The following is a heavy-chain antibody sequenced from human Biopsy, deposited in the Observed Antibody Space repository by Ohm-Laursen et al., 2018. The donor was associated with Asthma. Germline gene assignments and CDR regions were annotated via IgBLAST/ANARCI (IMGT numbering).Heavy chain of an antibody. D-gene: IGHD2-8*01. CDR1: GFSFDNYF. V-gene: IGHV1-46*02. CDR2: INPSGAGT. CDR3: ARARETTNYGDSDFDI. J-gene: IGHJ4*02. Sequence: SVKVSCNASGFSFDNYFMHWVRQAPGQGLEWMGIINPSGAGTRYAEKFRGRLIVTGDASTRTAFMDLRSLRSDDTAIYFCARARETTNYGDSDFDIWGQGTLITVSS.